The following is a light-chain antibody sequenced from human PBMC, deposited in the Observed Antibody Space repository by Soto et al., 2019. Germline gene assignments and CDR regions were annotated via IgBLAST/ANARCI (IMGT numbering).Light chain of an antibody. CDR2: SAS. CDR3: QQLSRYPLT. CDR1: QALSNY. J-gene: IGKJ4*01. Sequence: DIQLTQSRSVLSASXXDRVXITCRASQALSNYLAWYQQKPGKAPDXXIYSASTLQSGVPSRFSGSGSETEFSLTIRALQPEDFATYYCQQLSRYPLTFGGGTKVDIK. V-gene: IGKV1-9*01.